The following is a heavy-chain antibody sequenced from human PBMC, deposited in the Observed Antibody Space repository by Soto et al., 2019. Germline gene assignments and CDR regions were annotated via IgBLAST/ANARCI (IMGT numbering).Heavy chain of an antibody. CDR1: GGSISSYY. Sequence: SETLSLTCTVSGGSISSYYWSWIRQPPGKGLEWIGYIYYSGSTNYNPSLKSRVTISVDTSKNQFSLKLSSVTAADTAVYYCARYSRGWNHYFDYGGQGTRVTVS. V-gene: IGHV4-59*08. CDR3: ARYSRGWNHYFDY. CDR2: IYYSGST. J-gene: IGHJ4*02. D-gene: IGHD6-19*01.